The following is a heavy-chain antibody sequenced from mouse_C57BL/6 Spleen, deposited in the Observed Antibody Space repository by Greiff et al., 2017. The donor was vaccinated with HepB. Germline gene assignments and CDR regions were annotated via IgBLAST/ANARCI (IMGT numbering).Heavy chain of an antibody. CDR2: ISSGSSTI. J-gene: IGHJ4*01. V-gene: IGHV5-17*01. D-gene: IGHD1-1*01. CDR3: ARRYYYGYAMDY. CDR1: GFTFSDYG. Sequence: EVQLVESGGGLVKPGGSLKLSCAASGFTFSDYGMHWVRQAPEKGLEWVAYISSGSSTIYYADKVKGRFTISRDNAKNTLYLQMTSLRSEDTAIYYCARRYYYGYAMDYWGQGTSVTVSS.